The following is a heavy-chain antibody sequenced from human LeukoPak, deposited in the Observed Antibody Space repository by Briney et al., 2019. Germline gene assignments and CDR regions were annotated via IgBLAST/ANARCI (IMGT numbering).Heavy chain of an antibody. CDR3: AKATAYHYYYMDV. D-gene: IGHD1-26*01. J-gene: IGHJ6*03. V-gene: IGHV4-39*01. Sequence: SETLSLTCTVSNGSINSGSYYWGWIRQPPGEGLEWIGSIYYSGSTYYNPSLKSRVTISVDTSKDQFSLKLSSVTDSDTAVYYCAKATAYHYYYMDVWGKGTTVTVSS. CDR1: NGSINSGSYY. CDR2: IYYSGST.